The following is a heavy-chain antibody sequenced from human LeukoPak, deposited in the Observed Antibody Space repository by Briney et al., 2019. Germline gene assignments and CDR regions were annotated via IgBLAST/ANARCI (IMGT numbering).Heavy chain of an antibody. CDR3: AKAQVSYGATRWYFDL. D-gene: IGHD3-10*01. Sequence: GGSLRFSCAASGFTVSSNYMSWVRQAPGKGLDWVSVIYSGGNTYYADSVKGRFTISRDNSKSTLYLQMNSLRAEDTAVYYCAKAQVSYGATRWYFDLWGRGTLVTVSS. V-gene: IGHV3-53*01. CDR1: GFTVSSNY. CDR2: IYSGGNT. J-gene: IGHJ2*01.